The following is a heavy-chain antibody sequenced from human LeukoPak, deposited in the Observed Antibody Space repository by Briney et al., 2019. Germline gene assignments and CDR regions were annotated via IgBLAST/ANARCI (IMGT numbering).Heavy chain of an antibody. J-gene: IGHJ4*02. V-gene: IGHV3-30*02. CDR2: IRYDGSNK. CDR1: GFTFSSYG. D-gene: IGHD6-6*01. CDR3: AKDQYSSSYYFDY. Sequence: GGSLRLSCAASGFTFSSYGMYWVRQAPGKGLEWVAFIRYDGSNKYYTDSVKGRFTISRDNSKNTLYLQMNSLRAEDTAVYYCAKDQYSSSYYFDYWGQGTLVTVSS.